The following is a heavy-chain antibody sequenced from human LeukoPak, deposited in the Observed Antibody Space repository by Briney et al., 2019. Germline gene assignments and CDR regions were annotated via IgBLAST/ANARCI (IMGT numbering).Heavy chain of an antibody. CDR2: ISATTIYK. J-gene: IGHJ4*02. CDR1: GFTFSNYD. D-gene: IGHD5-24*01. CDR3: ARIGLGRDAYNSFDY. Sequence: GGSLRLSCAASGFTFSNYDMTWVRQAPGKGLEYVSSISATTIYKFSANSVRGRFTISRDNVENSLYLQMNDLRGEDTAVYYCARIGLGRDAYNSFDYWGQGTLDTVSS. V-gene: IGHV3-21*01.